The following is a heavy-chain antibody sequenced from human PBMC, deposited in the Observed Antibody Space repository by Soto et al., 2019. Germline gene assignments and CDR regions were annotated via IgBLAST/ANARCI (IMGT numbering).Heavy chain of an antibody. CDR3: ATTRARPGIAVAGLDY. CDR2: FDPEDGET. D-gene: IGHD6-19*01. V-gene: IGHV1-24*01. J-gene: IGHJ4*02. Sequence: ASVKVSWKVSGSTLTELSMHWVRQAPGKGLEWMGGFDPEDGETIYAQKFQGRVTMTEDTSTDTAYMELSSLRSEDTAVYYCATTRARPGIAVAGLDYWGQGTLVPVSS. CDR1: GSTLTELS.